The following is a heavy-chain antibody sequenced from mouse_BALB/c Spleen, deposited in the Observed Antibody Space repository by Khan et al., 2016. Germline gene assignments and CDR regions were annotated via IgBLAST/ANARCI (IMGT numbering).Heavy chain of an antibody. J-gene: IGHJ3*01. Sequence: VQLQESGAELMKPGASVKISCRTTGYTFTNYWIEWIKERPGHGLEWIGEILPGSGSTNCNEKFKGKATFTAETSSNTAYIQLSSLTSEDSAVYYCARGAYWGPGTLVTVSA. CDR2: ILPGSGST. CDR3: ARGAY. V-gene: IGHV1-9*01. CDR1: GYTFTNYW.